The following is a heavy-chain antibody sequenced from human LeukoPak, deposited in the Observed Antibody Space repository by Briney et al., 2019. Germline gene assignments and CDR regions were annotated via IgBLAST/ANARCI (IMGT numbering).Heavy chain of an antibody. CDR3: AKDNCHVGGGSCYSDAFDI. CDR1: GCTFSSYS. D-gene: IGHD2-15*01. J-gene: IGHJ3*02. V-gene: IGHV3-23*01. Sequence: GGSLRLSCAASGCTFSSYSMSWVRQAPGKGLEWVSAISGSGGSTYYADSVKGRFTISRDNSKNTLYLQMNSLRAENTAVYYCAKDNCHVGGGSCYSDAFDIWGQGTMVTASS. CDR2: ISGSGGST.